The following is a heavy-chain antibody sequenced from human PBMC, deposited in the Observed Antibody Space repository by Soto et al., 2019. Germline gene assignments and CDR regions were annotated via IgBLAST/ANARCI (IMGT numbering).Heavy chain of an antibody. D-gene: IGHD5-18*01. J-gene: IGHJ1*01. Sequence: SETLSLTCAVSGGSISSSNWWSWIRQPPGKGLEWIGEIYHSGSTNYNPSLKSRVTISVDKSKNQFSLKLSSVTAADTAVYYCASLYRGYSYGNAEYFQHWGQGTLVTVSS. CDR2: IYHSGST. V-gene: IGHV4-4*02. CDR1: GGSISSSNW. CDR3: ASLYRGYSYGNAEYFQH.